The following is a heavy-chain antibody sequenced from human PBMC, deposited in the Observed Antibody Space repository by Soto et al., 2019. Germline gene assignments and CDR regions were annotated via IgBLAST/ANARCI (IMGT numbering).Heavy chain of an antibody. Sequence: GGSLRLSCAASGFTFSSYGMHWVRQAPGKGLEWVAVIWYDGSNKYYADSVKGRFTISRDNSKNTLYLQMNSLRAEDTAVYYCARDAATYYYDSSGYYYVDYWGQGTLVTVSS. V-gene: IGHV3-33*01. CDR3: ARDAATYYYDSSGYYYVDY. D-gene: IGHD3-22*01. CDR1: GFTFSSYG. J-gene: IGHJ4*02. CDR2: IWYDGSNK.